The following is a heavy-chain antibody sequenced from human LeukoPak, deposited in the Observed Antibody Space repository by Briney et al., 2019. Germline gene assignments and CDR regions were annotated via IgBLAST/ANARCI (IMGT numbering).Heavy chain of an antibody. Sequence: SETLSPTCAVYGGSFSGYYWSWIRQPPGKGLEWIGEINHSGSTNYNPSLKSRVTISVDTSKNQFSLKLSSVTAADTAVYYCAGTPIVVVPAARPVGMDVWGQGTTVTVSS. J-gene: IGHJ6*02. D-gene: IGHD2-2*02. CDR3: AGTPIVVVPAARPVGMDV. V-gene: IGHV4-34*01. CDR2: INHSGST. CDR1: GGSFSGYY.